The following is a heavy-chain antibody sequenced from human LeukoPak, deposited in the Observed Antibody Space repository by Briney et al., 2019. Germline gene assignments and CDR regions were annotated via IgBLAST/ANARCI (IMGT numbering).Heavy chain of an antibody. CDR1: GFTFSNDW. V-gene: IGHV3-74*01. CDR3: LCIEATSSGLIDH. Sequence: GSLRLSCAASGFTFSNDWLHWVRQAPGKGLVWVSRVSSDGVTSYADSVKGRFAMSRDNAKNTLYLQMDSLRVEDTAVYYCLCIEATSSGLIDHWGQGTLVTVSS. J-gene: IGHJ4*02. D-gene: IGHD6-13*01. CDR2: VSSDGVT.